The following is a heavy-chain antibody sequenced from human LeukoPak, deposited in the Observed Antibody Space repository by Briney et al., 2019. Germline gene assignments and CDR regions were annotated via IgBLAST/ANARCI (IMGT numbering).Heavy chain of an antibody. Sequence: PSQTLSLTCAISGDSVSSNSAAWNWNGQSPSRGLEWLGRTYYRSKWNNDHAVSVKSRITINPDTSKNQFSLQLNSVTPEDTAVYYCARSRFGVVMTYYYYYMDVWGKGTTVTVSS. CDR1: GDSVSSNSAA. CDR2: TYYRSKWNN. J-gene: IGHJ6*03. D-gene: IGHD3-3*01. CDR3: ARSRFGVVMTYYYYYMDV. V-gene: IGHV6-1*01.